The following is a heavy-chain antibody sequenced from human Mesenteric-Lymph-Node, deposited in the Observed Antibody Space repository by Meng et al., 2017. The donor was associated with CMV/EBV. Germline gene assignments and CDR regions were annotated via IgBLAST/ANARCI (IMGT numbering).Heavy chain of an antibody. CDR1: GFTFSNAW. CDR2: IKSKTDGGTT. V-gene: IGHV3-15*01. Sequence: ASGFTFSNAWMSGVRQATGKGLEWVGRIKSKTDGGTTDYAAPVKGRFTISRDDSKNTLYLQMNSLKTEDTAVYYCTTDYDDFWNFDYWGQGTLVTVSS. D-gene: IGHD3-3*01. CDR3: TTDYDDFWNFDY. J-gene: IGHJ4*02.